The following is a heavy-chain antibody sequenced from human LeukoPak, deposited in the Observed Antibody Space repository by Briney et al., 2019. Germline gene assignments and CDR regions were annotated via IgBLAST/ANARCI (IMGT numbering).Heavy chain of an antibody. Sequence: SETLSLTCTVSGGSISGYYWSWIRQPPGKGLEWIGEINHSGSTYYNPSLKSRVTISVDTSKNQFSLKLSSVTAADTAVYYCARHGGVLYDFWSGSEAAGWFDPWGQGTLVTVSS. CDR1: GGSISGYY. V-gene: IGHV4-34*01. CDR3: ARHGGVLYDFWSGSEAAGWFDP. J-gene: IGHJ5*02. CDR2: INHSGST. D-gene: IGHD3-3*01.